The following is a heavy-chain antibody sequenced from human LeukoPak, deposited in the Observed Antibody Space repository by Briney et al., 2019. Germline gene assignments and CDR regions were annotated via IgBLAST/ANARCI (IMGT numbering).Heavy chain of an antibody. V-gene: IGHV4-39*01. CDR2: VYYSGST. CDR1: GGSISSSSYY. Sequence: SETLSLTCTVSGGSISSSSYYWGWIRQPPGKGLEWIGSVYYSGSTYYNPSLKSRVTISVDTSKNQFSLKLSSVTAADTAVYYCARVLEYYDILTGYYQYYFDYWGQGTLVTVS. CDR3: ARVLEYYDILTGYYQYYFDY. J-gene: IGHJ4*02. D-gene: IGHD3-9*01.